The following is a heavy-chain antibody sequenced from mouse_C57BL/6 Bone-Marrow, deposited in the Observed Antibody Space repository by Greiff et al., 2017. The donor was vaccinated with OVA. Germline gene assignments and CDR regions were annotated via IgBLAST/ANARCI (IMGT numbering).Heavy chain of an antibody. J-gene: IGHJ3*01. D-gene: IGHD2-5*01. CDR2: SRNKANDYTT. Sequence: EVMLVESGGGLVQSGRSLRLSCATSGFTFSDFYMEWVRQAPGKGLEWIAASRNKANDYTTEYSASVKGRFIVSRDTSQSILYLQMNALRAEDTAIYYCARDAHYSNWGFAYWGQGTLVTVSA. CDR1: GFTFSDFY. V-gene: IGHV7-1*01. CDR3: ARDAHYSNWGFAY.